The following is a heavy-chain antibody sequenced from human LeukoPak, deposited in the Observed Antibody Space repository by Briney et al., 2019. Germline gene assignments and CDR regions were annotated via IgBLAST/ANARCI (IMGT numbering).Heavy chain of an antibody. D-gene: IGHD2-8*02. Sequence: GGSLRLSCTASGFTFSGYGMHWVRQAPGMGLEWVAIISYDGSNTFYGDSVKGRFTISRDNSKKTLYLQMNSLRTEDTAVYYCARDQTAVTGEWGTIDYWGQGTLVTVSS. V-gene: IGHV3-30*03. CDR2: ISYDGSNT. CDR1: GFTFSGYG. J-gene: IGHJ4*02. CDR3: ARDQTAVTGEWGTIDY.